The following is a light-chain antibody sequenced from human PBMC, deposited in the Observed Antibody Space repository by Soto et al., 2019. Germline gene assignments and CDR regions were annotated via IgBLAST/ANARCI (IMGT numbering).Light chain of an antibody. CDR2: DVS. Sequence: QSVLTQPASVSGSPGQSITISCTGSSSDIGSYNYVSWYQQHPGKAPKLIIYDVSNRPSGLSNRFSASKSGNTASLTISGLQAEDEADYYCSSYTTNNTPVVFGGGTKLTGL. CDR1: SSDIGSYNY. CDR3: SSYTTNNTPVV. J-gene: IGLJ2*01. V-gene: IGLV2-14*01.